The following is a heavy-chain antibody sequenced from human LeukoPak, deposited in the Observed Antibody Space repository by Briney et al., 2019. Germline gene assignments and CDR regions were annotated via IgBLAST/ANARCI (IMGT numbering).Heavy chain of an antibody. J-gene: IGHJ5*02. V-gene: IGHV3-23*01. CDR1: GFTFSSYA. Sequence: GGSLRPSCAASGFTFSSYAMSWVRQAPGKGLEWVSAISGSGGSTYYADSVKGRFTISRDNSKNTLYLQMNSLRAEDTAVYYCAKRAVYYDILTGYLNWFDPWGQGTLVTVSS. CDR2: ISGSGGST. D-gene: IGHD3-9*01. CDR3: AKRAVYYDILTGYLNWFDP.